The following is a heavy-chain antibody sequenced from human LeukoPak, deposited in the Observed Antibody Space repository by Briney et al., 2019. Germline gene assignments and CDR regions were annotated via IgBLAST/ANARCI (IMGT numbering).Heavy chain of an antibody. CDR3: ARDNYYDSSGYLENWFDP. CDR1: GYTFTSYY. D-gene: IGHD3-22*01. J-gene: IGHJ5*02. Sequence: ASVKVSCKASGYTFTSYYMHWVRQAPGQGLEWMGIINPSGGSTSYAQKFQGRVTMTRDMSTSTVYMELSRLGSDDTAVYYCARDNYYDSSGYLENWFDPWGQGTLVTVSS. V-gene: IGHV1-46*01. CDR2: INPSGGST.